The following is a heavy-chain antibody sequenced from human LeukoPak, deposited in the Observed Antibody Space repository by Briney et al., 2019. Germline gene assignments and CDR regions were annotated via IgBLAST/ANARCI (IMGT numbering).Heavy chain of an antibody. V-gene: IGHV4-39*01. D-gene: IGHD6-13*01. Sequence: PSETLSLTCTVSGGSISSSSYYWGCIRQPPGKGLEWIGSIYYSGSTYYNPSLKSRVTISVDTSKNQLSLKLSSVTAADTAVYYSARSHRAAADFDYWGQGTLVTVSS. CDR1: GGSISSSSYY. CDR3: ARSHRAAADFDY. J-gene: IGHJ4*02. CDR2: IYYSGST.